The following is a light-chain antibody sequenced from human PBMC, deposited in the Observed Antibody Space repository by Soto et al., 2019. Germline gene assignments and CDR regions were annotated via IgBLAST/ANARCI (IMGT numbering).Light chain of an antibody. J-gene: IGKJ1*01. V-gene: IGKV1-9*01. Sequence: TQLTQSPSSLSASVGDRVTITCRASQGIRSYLAWYQQKPGRAPKLLIYVASTLQSGVPSRFSGSGSGTDFTLTISSLQPDDFATYYCQQYYTYWHMFGQGTKVDI. CDR1: QGIRSY. CDR3: QQYYTYWHM. CDR2: VAS.